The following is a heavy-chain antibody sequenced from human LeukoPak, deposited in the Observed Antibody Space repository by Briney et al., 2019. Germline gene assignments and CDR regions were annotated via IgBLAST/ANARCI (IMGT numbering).Heavy chain of an antibody. CDR1: GFTFSDSA. CDR2: INNVASHI. D-gene: IGHD3-9*01. CDR3: ARDATQYLRYGYFDS. V-gene: IGHV3-21*01. Sequence: PGDSLRLSCAASGFTFSDSAMNWVRQAPGKGLEWVSSINNVASHIYYADSVRGRFTISRDNAKNLVSLQMNNLRAEDTAVYYCARDATQYLRYGYFDSWGQGILVTVSS. J-gene: IGHJ4*02.